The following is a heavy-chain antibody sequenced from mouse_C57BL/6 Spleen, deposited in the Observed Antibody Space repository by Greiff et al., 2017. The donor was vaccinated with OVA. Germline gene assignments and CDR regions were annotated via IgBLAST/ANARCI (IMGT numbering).Heavy chain of an antibody. CDR2: ISYDGSN. CDR3: ARGGGRDYFDY. D-gene: IGHD3-3*01. CDR1: GYSITSGYY. V-gene: IGHV3-6*01. Sequence: ESGPGLVKPSQSLSLTCSVTGYSITSGYYWNWIRQFPGNKLEWMGYISYDGSNNYNPSLKNRISITRDTSKNQFFLKLNSVTTEDTATYYCARGGGRDYFDYWGQGTTLTVSS. J-gene: IGHJ2*01.